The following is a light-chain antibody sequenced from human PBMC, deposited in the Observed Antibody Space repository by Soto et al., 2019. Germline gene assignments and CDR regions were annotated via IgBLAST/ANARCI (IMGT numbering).Light chain of an antibody. J-gene: IGKJ1*01. CDR1: QTVTSSH. V-gene: IGKV3-20*01. Sequence: ENVLTQSPGTLSLSPGERATLSCRASQTVTSSHLAWYQQKPGQAPSLLIYGASSRATGIPDRFSGSGSGTDFTLTISRLEPEDFAVYYCHQYGSSPWTFGQGTKVEIK. CDR3: HQYGSSPWT. CDR2: GAS.